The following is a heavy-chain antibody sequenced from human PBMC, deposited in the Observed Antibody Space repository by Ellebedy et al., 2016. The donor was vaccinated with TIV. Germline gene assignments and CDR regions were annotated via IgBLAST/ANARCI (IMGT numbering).Heavy chain of an antibody. CDR1: GYTFTSYG. V-gene: IGHV1-46*01. CDR3: ARDHCGGDCYNDFIYYYYGMDV. J-gene: IGHJ6*02. Sequence: ASVKVSCKASGYTFTSYGISWVRQAPGQGLEWMGIINPSGGTTSFAQKFQGRVAMTRDTSTSTVYMELGSLRSEDTAVYYCARDHCGGDCYNDFIYYYYGMDVWGQGTTVTVSS. CDR2: INPSGGTT. D-gene: IGHD2-21*02.